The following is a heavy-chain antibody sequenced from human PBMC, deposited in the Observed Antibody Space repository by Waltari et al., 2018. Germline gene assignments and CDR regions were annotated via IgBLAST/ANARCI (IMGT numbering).Heavy chain of an antibody. Sequence: QVQLQQWGAGLLKPSETLSLTCAVYGGSFSGYYWIWIRKPPGKGLEWIGEINHSGRTNYNPSLKSRVTISVDTSKNQFSLKLSSVTAADTAVYYCASDHYYDSSYHFDYWGQGTLVTVSS. D-gene: IGHD3-22*01. CDR1: GGSFSGYY. CDR3: ASDHYYDSSYHFDY. J-gene: IGHJ4*02. CDR2: INHSGRT. V-gene: IGHV4-34*01.